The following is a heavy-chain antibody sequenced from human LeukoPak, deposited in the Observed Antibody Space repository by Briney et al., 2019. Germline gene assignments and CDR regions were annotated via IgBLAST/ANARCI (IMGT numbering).Heavy chain of an antibody. CDR2: ISSSSSYI. CDR3: ASAVVVTAGRAFDI. Sequence: MPGGSLRLSCAASGFTFSSYSMNWVRQAPGKGLEWVSSISSSSSYIYYADSVKGRFTISRDNAKNSLYLQMNSLRAEDTAVYYCASAVVVTAGRAFDIWGQGTMVTVSS. J-gene: IGHJ3*02. D-gene: IGHD2-21*02. V-gene: IGHV3-21*01. CDR1: GFTFSSYS.